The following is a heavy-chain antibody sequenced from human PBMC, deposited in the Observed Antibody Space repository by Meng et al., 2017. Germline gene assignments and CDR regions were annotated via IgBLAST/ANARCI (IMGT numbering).Heavy chain of an antibody. D-gene: IGHD1-26*01. CDR3: ARARQKGVGAIDY. CDR1: GGSTSSYY. Sequence: VRLQDSGPGLVKPSEPLSLTCTVSGGSTSSYYWSWIRQPPGKGLEWIGYIYYSGSTNYNPSLKSRVTISVDTSKNQFSLKLSSVTAADTAVYYCARARQKGVGAIDYWGQGTLVTVSS. V-gene: IGHV4-59*01. CDR2: IYYSGST. J-gene: IGHJ4*02.